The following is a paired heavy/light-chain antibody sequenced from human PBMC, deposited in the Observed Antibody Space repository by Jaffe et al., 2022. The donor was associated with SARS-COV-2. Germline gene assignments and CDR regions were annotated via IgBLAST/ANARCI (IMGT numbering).Heavy chain of an antibody. V-gene: IGHV4-61*02. CDR1: GGSISSGDYY. CDR3: ARVGRYSSPTAGMDV. Sequence: QVQLQESGPGLVKPSQTLSLTCTVSGGSISSGDYYWSWIRQPAGKGLEWIGRIHKDGSTDYNPSLKSRVTMSVDTSKNQFSLRLSSVTAADTAVYYCARVGRYSSPTAGMDVCGQGTTVTVSS. J-gene: IGHJ6*02. D-gene: IGHD2-15*01. CDR2: IHKDGST.
Light chain of an antibody. J-gene: IGLJ1*01. CDR3: SSYAGKSYV. CDR1: NSDIGTYNY. Sequence: QSALTQPPSASGSPGQSVTFSCTGTNSDIGTYNYVSWYQQHPGKAPKLMIYEVSKRPSGVPDRFSGSKSGNTASLTVSGLQAEDEADYYCSSYAGKSYVFGTGTKVTVL. V-gene: IGLV2-8*01. CDR2: EVS.